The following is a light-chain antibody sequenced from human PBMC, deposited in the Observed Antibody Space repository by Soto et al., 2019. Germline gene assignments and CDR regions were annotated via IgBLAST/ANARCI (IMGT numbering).Light chain of an antibody. CDR1: QSVSSY. J-gene: IGKJ2*01. CDR3: QQRGNWPRT. Sequence: EIVLTQSPATLSLSPGERATLSCRASQSVSSYLAWYQQKPGQAPRLLIYDASNRATAIPARFSGSGSGTDFTLTISGLESEAFAVYDRQQRGNWPRTFGQGTKLEIK. V-gene: IGKV3-11*01. CDR2: DAS.